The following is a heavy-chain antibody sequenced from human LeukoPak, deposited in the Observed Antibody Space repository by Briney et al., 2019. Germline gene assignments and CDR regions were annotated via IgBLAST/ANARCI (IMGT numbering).Heavy chain of an antibody. V-gene: IGHV4-39*01. J-gene: IGHJ4*02. CDR2: IYHNGAT. Sequence: SETLSLTCSVSGGSISSYYWGWIRQPPGKGLEWIGTIYHNGATYYNPSLRSRVTISVDTSKNQFSLKLSSVTAADTAVYYCAREGRVGATTGSDYWGQGTLVTVSS. D-gene: IGHD1-26*01. CDR1: GGSISSYY. CDR3: AREGRVGATTGSDY.